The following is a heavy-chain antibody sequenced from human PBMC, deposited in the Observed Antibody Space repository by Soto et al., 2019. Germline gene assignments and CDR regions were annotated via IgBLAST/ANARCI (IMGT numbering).Heavy chain of an antibody. D-gene: IGHD2-8*01. CDR1: GYTFSRYG. CDR2: ISGYNGDT. CDR3: AKNGQPPYYYYGLDV. Sequence: QGQLVQSGGEVKKSGASVKVSCKASGYTFSRYGISWVRQAPGQGLEWMGWISGYNGDTNYAQKFQGRVTMTIDTSXXTAYMELRSLISDDTAVYYCAKNGQPPYYYYGLDVWGQGTTVTVSS. J-gene: IGHJ6*02. V-gene: IGHV1-18*01.